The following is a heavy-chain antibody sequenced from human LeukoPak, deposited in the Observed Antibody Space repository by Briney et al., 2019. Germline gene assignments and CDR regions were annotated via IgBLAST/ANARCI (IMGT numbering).Heavy chain of an antibody. CDR2: INPNSGGT. CDR1: GYTFTGYY. V-gene: IGHV1-2*02. D-gene: IGHD2-2*01. J-gene: IGHJ4*02. CDR3: ARSWGYCSSTSCYWSYYFDY. Sequence: EASVKVSCKASGYTFTGYYMHWVRQAPGQGLGWMGWINPNSGGTNYAQKFQGRVTMTRDTSISTAYMELSRLRSDDTAVYYCARSWGYCSSTSCYWSYYFDYWGQGTLVTVSS.